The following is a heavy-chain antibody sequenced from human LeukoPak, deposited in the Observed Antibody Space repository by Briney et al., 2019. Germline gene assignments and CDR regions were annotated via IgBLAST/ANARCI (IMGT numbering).Heavy chain of an antibody. CDR1: GYTFTGYY. V-gene: IGHV1-2*02. CDR3: ARDREYYDYVWGSYRAFDY. J-gene: IGHJ4*02. Sequence: EASVKVSCKASGYTFTGYYMHWVRQAPGQGLEWMGWINPNSGGTNYAQKFQGRVTMTRDTSISTAYMELSRLRSDDTAVYYCARDREYYDYVWGSYRAFDYWGQGTLVTVSS. CDR2: INPNSGGT. D-gene: IGHD3-16*02.